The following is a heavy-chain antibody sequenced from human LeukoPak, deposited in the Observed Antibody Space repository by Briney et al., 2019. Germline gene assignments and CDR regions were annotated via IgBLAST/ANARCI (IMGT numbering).Heavy chain of an antibody. CDR3: ARDLGWLQSDY. V-gene: IGHV3-7*01. CDR1: GFSFSDHW. Sequence: GSLRLSCVASGFSFSDHWMNWFRQAPGKGLEWVATIKKDGSEQYYVDSMKGRITISRANAKNSVYLQINSLRAEDTAVYYCARDLGWLQSDYWGQGTLVTVSS. CDR2: IKKDGSEQ. J-gene: IGHJ4*02. D-gene: IGHD5-24*01.